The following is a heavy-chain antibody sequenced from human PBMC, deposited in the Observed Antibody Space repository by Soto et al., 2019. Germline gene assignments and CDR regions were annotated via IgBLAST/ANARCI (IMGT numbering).Heavy chain of an antibody. Sequence: ASVKVSCKASGYTFTSYGISWVRQAPGQGLEWMGWISAYNGNTNYAQKLQGRVTMTTDTSTSTAYMELRSLRSDDTAVYYCARFTGGDHGTKERYFSSTSCYCRINPYFYYWG. CDR2: ISAYNGNT. D-gene: IGHD2-2*01. CDR3: ARFTGGDHGTKERYFSSTSCYCRINPYFYY. J-gene: IGHJ4*01. V-gene: IGHV1-18*04. CDR1: GYTFTSYG.